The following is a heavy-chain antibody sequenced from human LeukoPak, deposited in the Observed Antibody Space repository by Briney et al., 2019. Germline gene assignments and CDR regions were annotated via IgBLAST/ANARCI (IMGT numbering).Heavy chain of an antibody. CDR2: IKSKTDGGTT. Sequence: GGSLRLSCAASGFTFSSYWMSWVRQAPGKGLEWVGRIKSKTDGGTTDYAAPVKGRFTISRDDSKNTLYLQMNSLKTEDTAVYYCTTPIVVVPAAISLDYWGQGTLVTVSS. CDR1: GFTFSSYW. J-gene: IGHJ4*02. V-gene: IGHV3-15*01. CDR3: TTPIVVVPAAISLDY. D-gene: IGHD2-2*02.